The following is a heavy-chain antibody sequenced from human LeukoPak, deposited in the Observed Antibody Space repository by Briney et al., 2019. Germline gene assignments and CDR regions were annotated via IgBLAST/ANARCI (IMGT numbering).Heavy chain of an antibody. CDR3: AKDAAHYSGRKFDY. CDR2: ISWSSGSI. Sequence: GRSLRLSCAASGFTFDDYAMHWVRQAPGKGLEWVSGISWSSGSIGYADSVKGRFTISRDNAKNSLYLQMNSLRAEDTALYYCAKDAAHYSGRKFDYWGQGTLVTVSS. V-gene: IGHV3-9*01. D-gene: IGHD6-13*01. J-gene: IGHJ4*02. CDR1: GFTFDDYA.